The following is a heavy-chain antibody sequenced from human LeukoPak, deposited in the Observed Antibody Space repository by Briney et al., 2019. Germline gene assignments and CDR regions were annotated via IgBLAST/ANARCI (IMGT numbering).Heavy chain of an antibody. CDR3: ARDNRYSSSWYSPGDY. V-gene: IGHV1-18*01. CDR1: GYTFTSYG. Sequence: ASVNVSCKASGYTFTSYGISWVRQAPGQGLEWMGWISAYNGNTNYAQKLQGRVTITRDTSASTAYMELSSLRSEDTAVYYCARDNRYSSSWYSPGDYWGQGTLVTVSS. CDR2: ISAYNGNT. D-gene: IGHD6-13*01. J-gene: IGHJ4*02.